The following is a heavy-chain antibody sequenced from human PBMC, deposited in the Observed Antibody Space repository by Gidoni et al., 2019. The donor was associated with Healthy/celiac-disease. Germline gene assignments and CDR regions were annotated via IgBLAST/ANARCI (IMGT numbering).Heavy chain of an antibody. CDR2: ISGSGGST. V-gene: IGHV3-23*01. CDR3: AKDSRAARPVGGNWFDP. Sequence: EVQLLESGGGLVQPGGSLRLSCAASGFTFSSYAMGWVRQAPGTGLEWVSVISGSGGSTYYADSVKGRFTSSRDNSKNTLYLQMNSLRAEDTAVYYCAKDSRAARPVGGNWFDPWGQGTLVTVSS. CDR1: GFTFSSYA. J-gene: IGHJ5*02. D-gene: IGHD6-6*01.